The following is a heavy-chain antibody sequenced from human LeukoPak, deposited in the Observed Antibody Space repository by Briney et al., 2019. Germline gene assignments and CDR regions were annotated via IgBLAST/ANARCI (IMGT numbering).Heavy chain of an antibody. CDR3: ARDRYNTGARRPFAY. CDR2: IYYSGST. Sequence: PGGSLRLSCAASGFTFSSYGMSWVRQAPGKGLEWIGSIYYSGSTYYNPSLKSRVTISVDTSKNQFSLKLSSVTAADTAVYYCARDRYNTGARRPFAYWGQGTLVTVSS. D-gene: IGHD1-1*01. V-gene: IGHV4-39*07. CDR1: GFTFSSYG. J-gene: IGHJ4*02.